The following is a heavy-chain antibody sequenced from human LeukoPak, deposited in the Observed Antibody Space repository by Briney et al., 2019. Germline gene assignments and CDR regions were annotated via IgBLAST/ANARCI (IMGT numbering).Heavy chain of an antibody. CDR3: AELGITMIGGV. CDR2: ISSSGSTI. J-gene: IGHJ6*04. CDR1: GFTFSNYS. Sequence: GGSLRLSCVASGFTFSNYSMNWVRQAPGKGLEWVSYISSSGSTIYYADSVKGRFTISRDNAKNSLYLQMNSLRAEDTAVYYCAELGITMIGGVWGKGTTVTISS. V-gene: IGHV3-48*04. D-gene: IGHD3-10*02.